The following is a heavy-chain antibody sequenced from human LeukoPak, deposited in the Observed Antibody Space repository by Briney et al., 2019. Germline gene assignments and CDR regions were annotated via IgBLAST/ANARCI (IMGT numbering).Heavy chain of an antibody. Sequence: SETLSLTCTVSGGSIISSTYIWGWIRQSPGKGLEWIGSASHSGDTYYNPSLKSRLTVSVDTSKNQFSLRLTSVTAADTAVYYCARNAGNSDVDFWGQGTLVTVSS. J-gene: IGHJ4*02. D-gene: IGHD4-23*01. V-gene: IGHV4-39*01. CDR2: ASHSGDT. CDR1: GGSIISSTYI. CDR3: ARNAGNSDVDF.